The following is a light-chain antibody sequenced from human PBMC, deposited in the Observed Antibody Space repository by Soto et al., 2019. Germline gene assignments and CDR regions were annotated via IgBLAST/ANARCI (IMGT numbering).Light chain of an antibody. CDR3: CSYAGSSASYV. J-gene: IGLJ1*01. CDR1: SSDVGSYNL. CDR2: EVS. V-gene: IGLV2-23*02. Sequence: ALTQPASVSGSPGQSITISCTGTSSDVGSYNLVSWYQQHPGKAPKLMIYEVSKRPSGVSNRFSGSKSGNTASLTISGLQAEDEADYYCCSYAGSSASYVFGTGTKLTVL.